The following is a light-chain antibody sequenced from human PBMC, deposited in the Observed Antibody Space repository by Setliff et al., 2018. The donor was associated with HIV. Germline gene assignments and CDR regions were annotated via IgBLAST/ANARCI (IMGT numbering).Light chain of an antibody. Sequence: QSVLTQPASVSGSPGQSITISCTGTSSDIGAYNYVSWYQQYPGKAPKLVIYDVTIRPSGVSNRFSGSKSGNPASLTISGLQAEDEGDYYCYSYTAGTSYVFGGGTKVTVL. CDR1: SSDIGAYNY. J-gene: IGLJ1*01. CDR3: YSYTAGTSYV. V-gene: IGLV2-14*03. CDR2: DVT.